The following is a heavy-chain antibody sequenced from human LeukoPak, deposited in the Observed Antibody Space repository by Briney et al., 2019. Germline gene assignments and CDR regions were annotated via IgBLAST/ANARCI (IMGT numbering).Heavy chain of an antibody. D-gene: IGHD3-22*01. CDR1: GFTFSDCA. CDR2: IRSKTNNYAT. V-gene: IGHV3-73*01. J-gene: IGHJ3*02. Sequence: GGSLRLSCAASGFTFSDCAMTWVRQASGKGLEWVGHIRSKTNNYATADAASVKGRFTFSRDDSKNTAYIQMNSLKTEDTAVYYCTRHNYDRSGYGAFDIWGQGTMVTVSS. CDR3: TRHNYDRSGYGAFDI.